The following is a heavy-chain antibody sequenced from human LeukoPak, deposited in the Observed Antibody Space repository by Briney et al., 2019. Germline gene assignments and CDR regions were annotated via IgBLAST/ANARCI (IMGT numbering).Heavy chain of an antibody. V-gene: IGHV5-51*01. Sequence: GESLKISCKGSGYSFTTYWIGWVRQMPGKGLEWMGIIHPDDSDTRYSPSFQGQVTISVDKSISTAYLQWNSLKASDTAMYYCARHLRDGYNRDLDYWGQGTLVTVSS. J-gene: IGHJ4*02. CDR2: IHPDDSDT. CDR3: ARHLRDGYNRDLDY. CDR1: GYSFTTYW. D-gene: IGHD5-24*01.